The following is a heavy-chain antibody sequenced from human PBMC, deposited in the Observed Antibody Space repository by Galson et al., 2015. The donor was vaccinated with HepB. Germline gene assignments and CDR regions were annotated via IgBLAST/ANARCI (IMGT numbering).Heavy chain of an antibody. Sequence: SLRLSCAASGFTFDDYAMHWVRQAPGKGLEWVSGISWNSGSIGYADSVKGRFTISRDNAKNSLYLQMNSLRAEDTALYYCAKDLSAAVAGTKGADGMDVWGQGTTVTVSS. J-gene: IGHJ6*02. D-gene: IGHD6-19*01. CDR3: AKDLSAAVAGTKGADGMDV. V-gene: IGHV3-9*01. CDR2: ISWNSGSI. CDR1: GFTFDDYA.